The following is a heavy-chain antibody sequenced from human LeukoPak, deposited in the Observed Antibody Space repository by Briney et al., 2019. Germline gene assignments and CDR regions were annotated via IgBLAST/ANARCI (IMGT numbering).Heavy chain of an antibody. CDR1: GYTFTTYG. Sequence: ASAKVSCKASGYTFTTYGISWVRQAPGQGLEWMGWISAYNGNTTYPQNLQDRVTITTDTSTSTAYMELRSLTSDDTALYYCARSDYDYVWGTYRQSYFDYWGQGTLVTVSS. CDR3: ARSDYDYVWGTYRQSYFDY. CDR2: ISAYNGNT. V-gene: IGHV1-18*01. J-gene: IGHJ4*02. D-gene: IGHD3-16*02.